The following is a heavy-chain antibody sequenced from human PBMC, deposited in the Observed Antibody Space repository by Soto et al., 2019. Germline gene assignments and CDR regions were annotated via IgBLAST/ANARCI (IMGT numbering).Heavy chain of an antibody. CDR2: MNPGSGDT. J-gene: IGHJ4*02. Sequence: ASVKVSCKASGYTFTNNDVSWVRQATGQGLEWMGWMNPGSGDTGYAQKFQGRVTMTRDISIATAYMELNSLTSEDTAIYYCARADPAASVGYWGQGTLVTVSS. CDR3: ARADPAASVGY. CDR1: GYTFTNND. D-gene: IGHD2-2*01. V-gene: IGHV1-8*02.